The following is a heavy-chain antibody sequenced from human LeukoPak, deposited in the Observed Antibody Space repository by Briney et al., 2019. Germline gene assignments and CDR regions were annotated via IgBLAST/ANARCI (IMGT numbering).Heavy chain of an antibody. CDR1: GFTFDTTA. Sequence: GGSLRPSCAASGFTFDTTAMHWVRQAPGKGLEWVALILDDGSNKVYTDSVKGRFTISRDNSKDTLYLQMDSLRVEDTALYYCAREFEQWPGGVYFDHWGQGALVTVSS. CDR3: AREFEQWPGGVYFDH. V-gene: IGHV3-30*04. D-gene: IGHD6-19*01. J-gene: IGHJ4*02. CDR2: ILDDGSNK.